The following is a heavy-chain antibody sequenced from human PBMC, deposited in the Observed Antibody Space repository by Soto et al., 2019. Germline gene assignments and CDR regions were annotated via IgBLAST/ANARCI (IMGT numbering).Heavy chain of an antibody. J-gene: IGHJ5*02. D-gene: IGHD6-13*01. CDR2: IVPLFGTT. Sequence: QVQLVQSGAEVKKPGSSVTVSCKASGGNFSNSGIPWVRQAPGQGLEWMGGIVPLFGTTNYAHKFRGRVTFTADESTSTAYMEVASLRSEDTAVYYCARASGRSWYNWFDPWGQGTLVTVST. V-gene: IGHV1-69*01. CDR1: GGNFSNSG. CDR3: ARASGRSWYNWFDP.